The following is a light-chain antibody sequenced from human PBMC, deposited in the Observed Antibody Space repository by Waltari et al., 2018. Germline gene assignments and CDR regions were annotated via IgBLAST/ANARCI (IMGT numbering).Light chain of an antibody. J-gene: IGLJ3*02. CDR2: IHN. CDR3: AAWDDSLNAWV. Sequence: QSVLTQPPSASGAPGQSVTISCSGSTSNIGSSTVNWYQQLPGTAPQLLISIHNERPSGVPDGFSGSTSGTSASLAISGLQSEDEADYYCAAWDDSLNAWVFGGGTKLTVL. V-gene: IGLV1-44*01. CDR1: TSNIGSST.